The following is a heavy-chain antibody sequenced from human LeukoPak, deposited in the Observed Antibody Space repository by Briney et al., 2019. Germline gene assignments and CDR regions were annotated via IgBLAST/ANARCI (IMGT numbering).Heavy chain of an antibody. Sequence: PGGSQRLSCAGSGFTFSDYYMSWIRQAPEKGLEWVSYISSSGSTIYYADSVKGRFTISRDNAKNSLYLQMNSLRAEDTAVYYCARDQGIPRWSDAFDIWGQGTMVTVSS. V-gene: IGHV3-11*01. CDR2: ISSSGSTI. CDR1: GFTFSDYY. J-gene: IGHJ3*02. CDR3: ARDQGIPRWSDAFDI. D-gene: IGHD6-13*01.